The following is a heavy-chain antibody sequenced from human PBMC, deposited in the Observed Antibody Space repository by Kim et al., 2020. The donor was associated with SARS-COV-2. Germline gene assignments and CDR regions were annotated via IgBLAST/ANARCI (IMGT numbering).Heavy chain of an antibody. Sequence: ASVKVSCKVSGYTLTELSMHWVRQAPGKGLEWMGGFDPEDGETIYAQKFQGRVTMTEDTSTDTAYMELSSLRSEDTAVYYCATATIGSGIAAAGMNYYYYGMDVWGQGTTVTVSS. CDR1: GYTLTELS. J-gene: IGHJ6*02. CDR2: FDPEDGET. CDR3: ATATIGSGIAAAGMNYYYYGMDV. D-gene: IGHD6-13*01. V-gene: IGHV1-24*01.